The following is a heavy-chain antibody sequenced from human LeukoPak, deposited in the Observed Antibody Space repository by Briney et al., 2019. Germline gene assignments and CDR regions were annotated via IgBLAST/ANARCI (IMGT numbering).Heavy chain of an antibody. J-gene: IGHJ4*02. CDR2: INWNGGST. Sequence: GGSLRLSCSASGFTFSTNSMHWVRQAPGKGLEWVSGINWNGGSTGYADSVKGRFTISRDNAKNSLYLQMNSLRAEDTAVYYCVSGPIRYYWGQGTLVAVSS. CDR1: GFTFSTNS. CDR3: VSGPIRYY. V-gene: IGHV3-20*04.